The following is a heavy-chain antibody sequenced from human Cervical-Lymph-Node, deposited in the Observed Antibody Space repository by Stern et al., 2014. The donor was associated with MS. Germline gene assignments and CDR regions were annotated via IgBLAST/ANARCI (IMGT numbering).Heavy chain of an antibody. CDR1: GDSISSYTHY. V-gene: IGHV4-39*01. D-gene: IGHD2-8*02. J-gene: IGHJ4*02. Sequence: QVQLQESGPGLVKPSETLSLTCAVSGDSISSYTHYWAWIRQPPGKGLEWIGSVYYSGATYYNPSLKSPVTISVDTSKTHFSLGLTSVTAADTAVYYCAKHACTGAACPFDLWGQGTLVTVSS. CDR2: VYYSGAT. CDR3: AKHACTGAACPFDL.